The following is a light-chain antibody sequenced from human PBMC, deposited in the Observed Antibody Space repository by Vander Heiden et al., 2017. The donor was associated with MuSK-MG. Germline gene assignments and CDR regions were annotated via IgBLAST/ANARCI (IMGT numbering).Light chain of an antibody. J-gene: IGLJ2*01. CDR1: DSNIGNNY. CDR3: ETWDSSLSAVL. V-gene: IGLV1-51*01. CDR2: DND. Sequence: QSVLTQPPSVSAAPAQKGPLSCSGSDSNIGNNYVSWYRQFPGTAPKLLIFDNDKRPSGIPDRFSGSKSGTSATLGITELQTADEADYYCETWDSSLSAVLFGGGTKLTVL.